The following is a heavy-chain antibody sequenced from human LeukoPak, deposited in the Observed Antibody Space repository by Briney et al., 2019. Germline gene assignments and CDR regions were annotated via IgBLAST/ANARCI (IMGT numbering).Heavy chain of an antibody. D-gene: IGHD6-19*01. CDR3: ARDRRYSSGWYREGDAFDI. V-gene: IGHV3-30*04. CDR1: GFTFSSYA. Sequence: HPGGSLRLSCAASGFTFSSYAMNWVRQAPGKGLEWVAVISYDGSNKYYADSVKGRFTISRDNSKNTLYLQMNSLRAEDTAVYYCARDRRYSSGWYREGDAFDIWGQGTMVTVSS. J-gene: IGHJ3*02. CDR2: ISYDGSNK.